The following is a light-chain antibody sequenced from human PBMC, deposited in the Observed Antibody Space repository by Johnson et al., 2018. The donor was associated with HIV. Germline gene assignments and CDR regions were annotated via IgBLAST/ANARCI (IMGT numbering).Light chain of an antibody. CDR3: GTWDNSLSIGGV. CDR2: END. CDR1: SSNIGNAY. J-gene: IGLJ1*01. Sequence: QSVLTQPPSVSAAPGQKVTISCSGRSSNIGNAYVSWYQQLPGTAPKLLIYENDKRPSGIPDRFSGSKSGTSATLGITGLQTGDEADYYCGTWDNSLSIGGVFGSATKVTVL. V-gene: IGLV1-51*02.